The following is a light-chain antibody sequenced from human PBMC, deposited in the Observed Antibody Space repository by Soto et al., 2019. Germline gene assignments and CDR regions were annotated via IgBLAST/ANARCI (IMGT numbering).Light chain of an antibody. CDR3: HQRMSWPRT. CDR1: QTVTYK. V-gene: IGKV3-11*01. J-gene: IGKJ1*01. Sequence: ELGLTQSPATLSSSPGERATLSCSASQTVTYKLAWYQHRPGQAPRLLIYETSNRATGIPARLSGSGSGTDFTLTISSLEPEAFAVYYCHQRMSWPRTFGQGTKLEVK. CDR2: ETS.